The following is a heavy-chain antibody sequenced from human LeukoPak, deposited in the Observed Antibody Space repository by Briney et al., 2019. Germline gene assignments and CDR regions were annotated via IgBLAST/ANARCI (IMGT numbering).Heavy chain of an antibody. Sequence: ASVKVSCKASGYTFSAYGITWVRQAPGQGLEWMAWTSGTGYNTDYTQRFQGRVSVTTDTSTSTAFLEVRSLGSEDTAIYYCARSQCPDRTSCYYFFYFDFWGQGTPVTVSS. CDR2: TSGTGYNT. CDR1: GYTFSAYG. CDR3: ARSQCPDRTSCYYFFYFDF. J-gene: IGHJ4*02. D-gene: IGHD2-2*01. V-gene: IGHV1-18*01.